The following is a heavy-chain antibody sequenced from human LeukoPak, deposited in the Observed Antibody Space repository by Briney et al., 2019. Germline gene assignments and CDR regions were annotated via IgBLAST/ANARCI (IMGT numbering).Heavy chain of an antibody. V-gene: IGHV3-66*01. CDR1: GFTVSSNY. D-gene: IGHD5-18*01. CDR2: IYSGGST. CDR3: ARDLSYGSYGMDV. J-gene: IGHJ6*02. Sequence: GGSLRLSCAASGFTVSSNYMSWVRQAPGKGLEWVSVIYSGGSTYYADSVKGRFTISRDNSKNTLYLQMNSLRAEDTAVYYCARDLSYGSYGMDVWGQGTTVTVSS.